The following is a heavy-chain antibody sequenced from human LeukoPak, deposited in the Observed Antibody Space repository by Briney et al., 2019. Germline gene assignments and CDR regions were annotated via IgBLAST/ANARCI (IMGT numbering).Heavy chain of an antibody. Sequence: SETLSLTCTVSGGSISSYYWSWIRQPPGKGLEWIGYIYYSGSTNYNPSLKSRVTISVYTSKNQFSLKLSSVTAADTAVYYCARNDFWSGYENANWFDPWGQGTLVTVSS. CDR3: ARNDFWSGYENANWFDP. CDR2: IYYSGST. D-gene: IGHD3-3*01. J-gene: IGHJ5*02. V-gene: IGHV4-59*01. CDR1: GGSISSYY.